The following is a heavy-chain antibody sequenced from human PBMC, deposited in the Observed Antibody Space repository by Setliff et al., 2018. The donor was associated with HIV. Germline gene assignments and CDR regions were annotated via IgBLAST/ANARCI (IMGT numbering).Heavy chain of an antibody. CDR2: ITPIFGTA. CDR3: ATGSHGEGAADH. Sequence: SVKVSCKTSGGTFSSYSISWVRQAPGQGLEWMGGITPIFGTANYAQKFQGRLTITADASTRTSYMELSSLRSEDAGVYFCATGSHGEGAADHWGLGTLVTVSS. V-gene: IGHV1-69*13. J-gene: IGHJ4*02. D-gene: IGHD1-26*01. CDR1: GGTFSSYS.